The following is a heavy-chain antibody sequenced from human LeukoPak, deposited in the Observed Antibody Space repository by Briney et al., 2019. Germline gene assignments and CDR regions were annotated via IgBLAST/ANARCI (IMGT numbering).Heavy chain of an antibody. J-gene: IGHJ6*02. D-gene: IGHD3-22*01. CDR2: INHSGST. CDR1: GGSFSGYY. Sequence: SETLSLTCAVYGGSFSGYYWSWIRQPPGKGLEWIGEINHSGSTNYNPSLKSRVTISVDTSKNQFSLKLSSVTAADTAVYYCARGASDYDSSGGPPHDYYYYGMDVWGQGTTVTVSS. CDR3: ARGASDYDSSGGPPHDYYYYGMDV. V-gene: IGHV4-34*01.